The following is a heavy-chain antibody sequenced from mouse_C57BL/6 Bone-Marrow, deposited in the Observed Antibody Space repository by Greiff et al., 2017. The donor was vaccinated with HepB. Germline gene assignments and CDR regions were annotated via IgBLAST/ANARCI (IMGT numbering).Heavy chain of an antibody. D-gene: IGHD1-1*01. V-gene: IGHV5-12*01. CDR3: ARHSDYYGSSYPFAY. Sequence: EVQGVESGGGLVQPGGSLKLSCAASGFTFSDYYMYWVRQTPEKRLEWVAYISNGGGSTYYPDTVKGRFTISRDNAKNTLYLQMSRLKSEDTAMYYCARHSDYYGSSYPFAYWGQGTLVTVSA. J-gene: IGHJ3*01. CDR2: ISNGGGST. CDR1: GFTFSDYY.